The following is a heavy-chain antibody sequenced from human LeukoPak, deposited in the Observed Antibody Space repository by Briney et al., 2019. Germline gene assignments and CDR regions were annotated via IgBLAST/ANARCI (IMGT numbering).Heavy chain of an antibody. Sequence: ASVKVSCKASGYTFTSYDINWVRQATGQGLEWMGWMNPNSGSTGYAQKFQGRVTMTRNISISTAYMELSSLRSEDTAVYYCARGQIGGGWDVETNYYFEYWGQGTLVTVSS. D-gene: IGHD6-19*01. V-gene: IGHV1-8*01. J-gene: IGHJ4*02. CDR1: GYTFTSYD. CDR2: MNPNSGST. CDR3: ARGQIGGGWDVETNYYFEY.